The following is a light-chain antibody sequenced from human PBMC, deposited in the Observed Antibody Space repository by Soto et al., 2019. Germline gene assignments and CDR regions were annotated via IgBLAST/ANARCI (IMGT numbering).Light chain of an antibody. CDR3: SSYTNINTRACV. Sequence: QSVLTQPASVSGSPGQSITISCSGTSSDIGSYNRVSWYQQHPGKAPKLIIYEVTDRPSGVSNRFSGSKSGNTASPTISGLQAEDEAEYYCSSYTNINTRACVFGTGTKVTVL. V-gene: IGLV2-14*01. CDR1: SSDIGSYNR. CDR2: EVT. J-gene: IGLJ1*01.